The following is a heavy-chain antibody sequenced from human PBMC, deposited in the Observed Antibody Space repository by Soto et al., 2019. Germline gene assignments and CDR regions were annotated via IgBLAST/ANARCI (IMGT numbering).Heavy chain of an antibody. Sequence: GGSLRLSRAASGFTFGGYAMHWGRQAPGKGLEWVSGISWNSTTIDYADSVKGRFTISRDNAKNSLYLQMNSLRVEDTALYYCVKDSGVCGSSRPHDPFVLCCQGTMAT. CDR2: ISWNSTTI. J-gene: IGHJ3*01. D-gene: IGHD3-16*02. CDR1: GFTFGGYA. V-gene: IGHV3-9*01. CDR3: VKDSGVCGSSRPHDPFVL.